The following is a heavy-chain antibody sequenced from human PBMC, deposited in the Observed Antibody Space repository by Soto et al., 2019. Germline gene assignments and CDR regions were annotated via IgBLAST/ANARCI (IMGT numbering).Heavy chain of an antibody. J-gene: IGHJ3*02. CDR2: ISTDGSFT. V-gene: IGHV3-74*01. Sequence: EVQLVESGGGLVQPGGSLRLSCAASGFVFSSHWIHWVRQAPGQGPVGVSRISTDGSFTSYADFVKGRFTISRDNAKNTLYLQMNSLRAEDTAVYYCARPRSMSSSGFDILGQGTMVTVSS. CDR3: ARPRSMSSSGFDI. CDR1: GFVFSSHW. D-gene: IGHD6-6*01.